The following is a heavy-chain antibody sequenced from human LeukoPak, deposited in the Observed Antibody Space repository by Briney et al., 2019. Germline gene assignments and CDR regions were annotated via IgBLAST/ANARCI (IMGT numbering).Heavy chain of an antibody. D-gene: IGHD4-17*01. CDR2: IYTSGST. CDR3: AREYTVTTNTDAFDI. CDR1: GGSISSYY. J-gene: IGHJ3*02. V-gene: IGHV4-4*07. Sequence: SETLSLTCTVSGGSISSYYWSWLRQPAGKGLEWIGRIYTSGSTNYNPSLKSRVTMSVDTSKNQFSLKLSSVTAADTAVYYCAREYTVTTNTDAFDIWGQGTMVTVSS.